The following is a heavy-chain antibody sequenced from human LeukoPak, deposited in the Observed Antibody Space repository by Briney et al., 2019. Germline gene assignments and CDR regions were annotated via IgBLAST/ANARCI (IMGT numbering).Heavy chain of an antibody. CDR3: ARGSPWFAP. CDR1: GFTLSNYA. V-gene: IGHV3-48*01. J-gene: IGHJ5*02. Sequence: HPGGSLRLSCAAAGFTLSNYAMTWVRQAPGKGLGWVSYISSSSSTIYYADSVKGRLTISRDNAKNSLYLQMNRLRAEDTAVYSCARGSPWFAPWRQGPVVPVPS. CDR2: ISSSSSTI. D-gene: IGHD1-26*01.